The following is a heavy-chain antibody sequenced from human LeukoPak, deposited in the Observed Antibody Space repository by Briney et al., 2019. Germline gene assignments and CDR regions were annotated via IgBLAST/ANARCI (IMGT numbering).Heavy chain of an antibody. CDR2: IKPDGSEK. CDR1: GFVFSASY. Sequence: GGSLRLSCAASGFVFSASYMSWVRKAPGKGLEWVATIKPDGSEKYHVDSVSGRFTISRDNTNDSLFLQMDSLRVDDTAVYYCVRGGTYWTVSWGQGTLVNVS. V-gene: IGHV3-7*01. CDR3: VRGGTYWTVS. J-gene: IGHJ5*01.